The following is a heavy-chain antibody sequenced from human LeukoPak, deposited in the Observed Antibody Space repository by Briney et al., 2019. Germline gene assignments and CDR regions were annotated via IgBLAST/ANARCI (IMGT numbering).Heavy chain of an antibody. Sequence: SETLSLTCTVSGGSISSGSYYWGWIRQPPGKGQEWIGRIYTSGSTNYNPSLKSRVTISVDTSKNQFSLKLSSVTAADTAVYYCARGFSCTNGVCYRGWFDPWGQGTLVTVSS. V-gene: IGHV4-61*02. D-gene: IGHD2-8*01. CDR3: ARGFSCTNGVCYRGWFDP. J-gene: IGHJ5*02. CDR2: IYTSGST. CDR1: GGSISSGSYY.